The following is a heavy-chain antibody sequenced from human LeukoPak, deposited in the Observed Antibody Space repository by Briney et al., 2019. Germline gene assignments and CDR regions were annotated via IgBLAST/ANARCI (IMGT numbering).Heavy chain of an antibody. CDR3: ARQITMVRGVMGFVDY. D-gene: IGHD3-10*01. Sequence: GGSLRLSCAASGFTFSSYWMSWVRQAPGKGLEWVANIKQDGSEKYYVDSVKGRFTISRDNAKNSLYLQMNSLRAEDTAVYYCARQITMVRGVMGFVDYWGQGTLVTVSS. V-gene: IGHV3-7*01. CDR2: IKQDGSEK. CDR1: GFTFSSYW. J-gene: IGHJ4*02.